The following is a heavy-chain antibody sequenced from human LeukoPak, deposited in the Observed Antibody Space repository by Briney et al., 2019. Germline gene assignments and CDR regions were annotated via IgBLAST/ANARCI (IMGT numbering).Heavy chain of an antibody. CDR1: GGTFSSYA. V-gene: IGHV1-69*05. CDR3: ARDLASVIVVVPAGLAFDI. D-gene: IGHD2-2*01. J-gene: IGHJ3*02. Sequence: GASVKVSCKASGGTFSSYAISWVRQAPGQGLEWMGRIIPIFGTANYAQKFQGRVTITTDESTSTAYMELSSLRSEDTAVYYCARDLASVIVVVPAGLAFDIWGQGTMVTLSS. CDR2: IIPIFGTA.